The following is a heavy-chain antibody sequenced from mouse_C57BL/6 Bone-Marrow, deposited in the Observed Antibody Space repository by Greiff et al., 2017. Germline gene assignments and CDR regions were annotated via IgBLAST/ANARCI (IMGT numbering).Heavy chain of an antibody. D-gene: IGHD1-1*01. CDR2: IDPENGDT. CDR1: GFNIKDYY. J-gene: IGHJ2*01. Sequence: VQLQQSGAELVRPGASVKLSCTASGFNIKDYYMHWVKQRPEQGLEWIGWIDPENGDTEYASKFQGKATITADTSSNTAYLQLSSLTSEDTAVYYCTTPATYYFDYWGQGTTLTVSS. CDR3: TTPATYYFDY. V-gene: IGHV14-4*01.